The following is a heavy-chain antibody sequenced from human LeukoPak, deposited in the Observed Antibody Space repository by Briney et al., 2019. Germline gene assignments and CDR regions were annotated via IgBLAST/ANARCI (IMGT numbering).Heavy chain of an antibody. D-gene: IGHD3-16*01. J-gene: IGHJ5*02. Sequence: SETLSLTCAVYGGSFSGYYWSWIRQPPGKGLEWIGEINHSGSTNYNPSLKGRVTISVDTSKNQFSLKLSSVTAADTAVYYCAREEGGNNWFDPWGQGTLVTVSS. CDR3: AREEGGNNWFDP. V-gene: IGHV4-34*01. CDR2: INHSGST. CDR1: GGSFSGYY.